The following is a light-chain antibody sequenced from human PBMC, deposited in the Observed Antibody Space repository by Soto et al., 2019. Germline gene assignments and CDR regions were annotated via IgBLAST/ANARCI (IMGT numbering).Light chain of an antibody. J-gene: IGKJ2*01. Sequence: IHITHSPSTLSASVGDRVTITCRASQSISRWLAWYQQKPGTVPKLLIYEASTLESGVPSRFSGSRSGTEFTLTVSSLQPDDFATYYCQQYNDSCPYTFGQGTKVDIK. CDR3: QQYNDSCPYT. V-gene: IGKV1-5*03. CDR1: QSISRW. CDR2: EAS.